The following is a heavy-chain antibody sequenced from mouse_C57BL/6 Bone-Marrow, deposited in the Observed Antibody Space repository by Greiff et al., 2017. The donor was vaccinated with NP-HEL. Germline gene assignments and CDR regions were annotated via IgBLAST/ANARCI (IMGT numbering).Heavy chain of an antibody. CDR2: IYPGDGDT. CDR3: AGIYYAFLAY. Sequence: VQRVESGAELVKPGASVKISCKASGYAFSSYWMNWVKQRPGKGLEWIGQIYPGDGDTNYNGKFKGKATLTADKSSSTAYMQLSSLTSEDSAVYFCAGIYYAFLAYWGQGTLVTVSA. D-gene: IGHD2-1*01. J-gene: IGHJ3*01. CDR1: GYAFSSYW. V-gene: IGHV1-80*01.